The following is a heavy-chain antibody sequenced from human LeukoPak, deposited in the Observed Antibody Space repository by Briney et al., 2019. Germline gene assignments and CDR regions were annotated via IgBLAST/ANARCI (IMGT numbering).Heavy chain of an antibody. CDR3: ARDTYYYDSSGCYSPQGYYYYGMDV. CDR2: ISYDGSNK. CDR1: GFTFSSYA. J-gene: IGHJ6*02. D-gene: IGHD3-22*01. Sequence: PGGSLRLSCAASGFTFSSYAMHWVRQAPGKGLEWVAVISYDGSNKYYADSVKGRFTISRDNSKNTLYLQMNSLRAEDTAVYYCARDTYYYDSSGCYSPQGYYYYGMDVWGQGTTVTVSS. V-gene: IGHV3-30-3*01.